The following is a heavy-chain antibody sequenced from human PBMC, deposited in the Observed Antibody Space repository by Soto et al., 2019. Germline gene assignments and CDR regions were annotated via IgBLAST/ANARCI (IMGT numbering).Heavy chain of an antibody. CDR1: GYTFTDYY. CDR3: ARSYYNVWTGYYNHYYYGMDV. CDR2: INPNSGGT. Sequence: ASVKVSCKASGYTFTDYYMHWVRQAPGQGLEWMGWINPNSGGTDYAQNFQGWVTMTRDTSISTAYMELSGLKSDDTAVYYCARSYYNVWTGYYNHYYYGMDVWGQGTTVTVSS. V-gene: IGHV1-2*04. J-gene: IGHJ6*02. D-gene: IGHD3-9*01.